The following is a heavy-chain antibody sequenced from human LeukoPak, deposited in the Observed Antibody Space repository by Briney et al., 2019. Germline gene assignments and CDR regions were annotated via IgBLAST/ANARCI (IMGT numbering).Heavy chain of an antibody. CDR2: ICYDGSNK. J-gene: IGHJ5*02. D-gene: IGHD3-22*01. CDR1: GYTFTGYY. CDR3: ARGGYYDSGGYFDWFDP. V-gene: IGHV3-33*01. Sequence: SCKASGYTFTGYYIHWVRQAPGKGLEWVAVICYDGSNKYYADSLKGRFTISRDNSKNTLYLQMNSLRAEDTAVYYCARGGYYDSGGYFDWFDPWGQGTLVTVSS.